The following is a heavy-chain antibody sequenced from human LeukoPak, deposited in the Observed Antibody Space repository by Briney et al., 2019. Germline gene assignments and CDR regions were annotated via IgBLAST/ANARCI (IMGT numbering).Heavy chain of an antibody. CDR1: GYTFTGYY. CDR3: ARSKVVVAGRLSRRELDY. CDR2: INPNSGGT. Sequence: ASVKVSCKASGYTFTGYYMHWVRQAPGQGLEWMGWINPNSGGTNYAQKFQGRVTMTRDTSISTAYMELSRLRSDDTAVYYCARSKVVVAGRLSRRELDYWGQGTLSPSPQ. J-gene: IGHJ4*02. V-gene: IGHV1-2*02. D-gene: IGHD6-19*01.